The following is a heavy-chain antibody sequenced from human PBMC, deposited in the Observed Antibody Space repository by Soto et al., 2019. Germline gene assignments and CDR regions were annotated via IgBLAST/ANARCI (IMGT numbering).Heavy chain of an antibody. V-gene: IGHV4-30-4*08. J-gene: IGHJ4*02. CDR1: GGSISSGGYY. CDR2: VSYSGNR. CDR3: TRGPSGDKVDY. D-gene: IGHD7-27*01. Sequence: SETLSLTCTVSGGSISSGGYYWGWIRQPPGKGLEWIGLVSYSGNRYYNPSLESRVMISLDTSTNQFSLQLSSMSAADTAVYYCTRGPSGDKVDYWGQGTLVTVSS.